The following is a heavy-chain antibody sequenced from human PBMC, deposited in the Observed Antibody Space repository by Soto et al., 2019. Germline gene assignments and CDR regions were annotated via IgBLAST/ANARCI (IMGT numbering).Heavy chain of an antibody. Sequence: SETLSLTCTVSGGSISNYYWSWIRQPPGKGLEWIGYIHYSGSTNYNPSLKGRVTISVDTSKSQFYLKLSSVTAADTAVYYCARHLPAMVRGVSEYYFDYWGQGSLVTVSS. J-gene: IGHJ4*02. CDR3: ARHLPAMVRGVSEYYFDY. CDR1: GGSISNYY. D-gene: IGHD3-10*01. CDR2: IHYSGST. V-gene: IGHV4-59*08.